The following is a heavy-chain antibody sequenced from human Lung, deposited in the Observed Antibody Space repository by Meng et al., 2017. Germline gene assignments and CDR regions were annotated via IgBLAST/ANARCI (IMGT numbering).Heavy chain of an antibody. CDR3: ASGWFGELFGYFDL. Sequence: QVQRVQSGCGLKKPGASGKFSCKASGYTFTSYAMNWVRQAPGQGLEWMGWINTNTGNPTYAQGFTGRFVFSLDTSVSTAYLQISSLKAEDTAVYYCASGWFGELFGYFDLWGRGTLVTASS. J-gene: IGHJ2*01. D-gene: IGHD3-10*01. V-gene: IGHV7-4-1*02. CDR1: GYTFTSYA. CDR2: INTNTGNP.